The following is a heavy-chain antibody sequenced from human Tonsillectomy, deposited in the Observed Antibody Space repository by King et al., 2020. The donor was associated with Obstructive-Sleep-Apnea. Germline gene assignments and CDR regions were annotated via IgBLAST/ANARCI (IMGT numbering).Heavy chain of an antibody. V-gene: IGHV3-9*01. J-gene: IGHJ4*02. CDR2: ISLNWCRI. D-gene: IGHD3-9*01. CDR3: AKASYDILTGYDDY. Sequence: VQLVESGGGLVQPGRSLILSCAALGFTFDDYSMHWVRPAPGKGREGVLVISLNWCRIGYAVSVKGRLTISRDNAKNSLYLQMNSLRAEDTALYYCAKASYDILTGYDDYWGQGTLVTVSS. CDR1: GFTFDDYS.